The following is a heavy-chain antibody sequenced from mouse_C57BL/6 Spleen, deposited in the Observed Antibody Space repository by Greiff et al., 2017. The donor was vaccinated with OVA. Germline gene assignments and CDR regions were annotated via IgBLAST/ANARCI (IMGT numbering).Heavy chain of an antibody. CDR3: ARALYYGSSYDYYAMDY. J-gene: IGHJ4*01. CDR1: GFTFSSYA. D-gene: IGHD1-1*01. Sequence: EVMLVESGGGLVKPGGSLKLSCAASGFTFSSYAMSWVRQTPEKRLEWVATISDGGSYTYYPDNVKGRFTISRDNAKNNLYLQMSHLKSEDTAMYYCARALYYGSSYDYYAMDYWGQGTSVTVSS. CDR2: ISDGGSYT. V-gene: IGHV5-4*03.